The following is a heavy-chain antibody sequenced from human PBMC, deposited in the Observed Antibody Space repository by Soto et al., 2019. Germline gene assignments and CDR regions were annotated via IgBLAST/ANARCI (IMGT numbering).Heavy chain of an antibody. CDR1: GFTFSSYA. CDR2: ISYDGGNK. Sequence: QVQLVEAGGGVVQPGRSLRLSCAASGFTFSSYAMHWVRQAPGKGLEWVAVISYDGGNKYYADSVKGRFTISRDNSKKALSLHMNSLRAGDTAVYYCARGWYYGRSGLNWFDPWGQGTLVTVSS. J-gene: IGHJ5*02. V-gene: IGHV3-30-3*01. CDR3: ARGWYYGRSGLNWFDP. D-gene: IGHD3-22*01.